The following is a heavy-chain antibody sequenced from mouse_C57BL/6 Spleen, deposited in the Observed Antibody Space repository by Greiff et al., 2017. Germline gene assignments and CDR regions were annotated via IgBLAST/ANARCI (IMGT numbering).Heavy chain of an antibody. V-gene: IGHV14-4*01. CDR1: GFNIKDDY. J-gene: IGHJ3*01. D-gene: IGHD1-1*01. CDR2: IDPENGDT. Sequence: EVQRVESGAELVRPGASVKLSCTASGFNIKDDYMHWVKQRPEQGLEWIGWIDPENGDTEYASKFQGKATITADTSSNTAYLQLSSLTSEDTAVYYCTTYYYGSRRTWFAYWGQGTLVTVSA. CDR3: TTYYYGSRRTWFAY.